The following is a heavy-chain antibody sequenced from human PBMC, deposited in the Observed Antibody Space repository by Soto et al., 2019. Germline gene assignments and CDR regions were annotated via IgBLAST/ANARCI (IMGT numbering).Heavy chain of an antibody. CDR1: GFTFSSYG. D-gene: IGHD6-6*01. CDR2: IWYDGVTK. V-gene: IGHV3-33*08. CDR3: ARASEYSRSSSSDY. J-gene: IGHJ4*02. Sequence: GGSLRLSCAASGFTFSSYGMHWVRQAPGKGLEWVALIWYDGVTKYYADSVKGRFTISRDNSKDMLYLQMNSLRAEDTAVYYCARASEYSRSSSSDYWGQGTLVTVSS.